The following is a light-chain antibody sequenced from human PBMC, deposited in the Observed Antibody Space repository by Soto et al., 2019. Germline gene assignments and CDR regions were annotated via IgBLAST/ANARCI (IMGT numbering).Light chain of an antibody. CDR3: AAWDDSLNGLV. V-gene: IGLV1-44*01. J-gene: IGLJ2*01. CDR1: SSNIGGNT. Sequence: QSVLTQPPSASGTPGQRVAISCSGSSSNIGGNTVKWYQQLPGTAPKLLIYSNNQRPSGVPDRFSGSKSGTSASLAISGLQSEDEADYHCAAWDDSLNGLVFGGGTKLTVL. CDR2: SNN.